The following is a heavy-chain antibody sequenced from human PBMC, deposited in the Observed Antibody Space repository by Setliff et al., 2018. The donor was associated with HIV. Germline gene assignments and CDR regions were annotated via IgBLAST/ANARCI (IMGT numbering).Heavy chain of an antibody. J-gene: IGHJ5*02. Sequence: GASLKVSCKASGYSFINYGISWVRQAPGQGLEWMGWISAYNGNTDYAPRLLGRVTMTTDTSTSTAYMELRSLSSDDTSVYYCARARLQGIVTAVGPRDNCLDPWGQGTQVTVSS. D-gene: IGHD1-26*01. CDR3: ARARLQGIVTAVGPRDNCLDP. CDR2: ISAYNGNT. CDR1: GYSFINYG. V-gene: IGHV1-18*01.